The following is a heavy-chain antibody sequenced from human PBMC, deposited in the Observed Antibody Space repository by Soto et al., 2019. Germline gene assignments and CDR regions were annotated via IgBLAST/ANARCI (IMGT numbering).Heavy chain of an antibody. Sequence: PSETLSLTCTVSGGSISSSSYYWGWIRQPPGKGLEWIGSIYYSGSTYYNPSLKSRVTISVDTSKNQFSLKLSSVTAADTAVYYCARPTANDHMDYGDYVFWFDPWGQGTLVTVSS. CDR3: ARPTANDHMDYGDYVFWFDP. J-gene: IGHJ5*02. CDR1: GGSISSSSYY. V-gene: IGHV4-39*01. CDR2: IYYSGST. D-gene: IGHD4-17*01.